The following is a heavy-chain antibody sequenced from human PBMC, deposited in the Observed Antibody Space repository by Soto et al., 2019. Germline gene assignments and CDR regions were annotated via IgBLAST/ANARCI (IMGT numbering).Heavy chain of an antibody. Sequence: GGSLRLSCVASGFVFKNYEMNWVGQAPGKGLEWISYISNSGNTIYVADSMRGRFTISRDNAKNSLFLQMNSLRADDTAVYYCARDIDNRDYYYGLDVWGQGTTITV. CDR2: ISNSGNTI. CDR3: ARDIDNRDYYYGLDV. J-gene: IGHJ6*02. V-gene: IGHV3-48*03. D-gene: IGHD1-20*01. CDR1: GFVFKNYE.